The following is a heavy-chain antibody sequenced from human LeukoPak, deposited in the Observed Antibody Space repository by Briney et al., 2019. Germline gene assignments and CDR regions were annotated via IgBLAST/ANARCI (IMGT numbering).Heavy chain of an antibody. CDR1: GYSFSTFD. CDR2: MNPNTGKT. D-gene: IGHD7-27*01. V-gene: IGHV1-8*03. Sequence: ASVKVSCKASGYSFSTFDINWVRQAPGQGLEWMGWMNPNTGKTGYAQKFQGRVTISGNSSISTVDRELSSLTTDDTAVYYCARGPLTGEHYHYYMDVWGKGTTVTVSS. CDR3: ARGPLTGEHYHYYMDV. J-gene: IGHJ6*03.